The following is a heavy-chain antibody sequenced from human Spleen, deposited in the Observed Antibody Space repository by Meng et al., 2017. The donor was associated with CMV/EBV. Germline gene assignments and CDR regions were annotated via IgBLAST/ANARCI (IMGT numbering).Heavy chain of an antibody. V-gene: IGHV4-39*01. D-gene: IGHD3-22*01. CDR3: ARRVKYDSSGSYYTADAFDI. CDR1: GGPISSRSYY. J-gene: IGHJ3*02. CDR2: LYYTGRA. Sequence: SETLSLTCSVSGGPISSRSYYWGWIRQPPGKGLEWIGSLYYTGRAYYNPPLKTRVTISVEDTSKNQFSLKLSSVTAADTALYYCARRVKYDSSGSYYTADAFDIWGQGTMVTVSS.